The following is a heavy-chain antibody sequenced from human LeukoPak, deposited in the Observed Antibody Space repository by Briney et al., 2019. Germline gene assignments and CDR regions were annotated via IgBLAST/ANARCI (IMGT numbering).Heavy chain of an antibody. V-gene: IGHV3-48*01. CDR3: ATELLWFGELFRDFDY. J-gene: IGHJ4*02. CDR1: GFTFSSYS. CDR2: ISSSSSTI. Sequence: PGGSLRLSCAASGFTFSSYSMNWVRQAPGKGPEWVSYISSSSSTIYYADSVKGRFTISRDNAKNSLYLQMNSLRAEDTAVYYCATELLWFGELFRDFDYWGQGTLVTVSS. D-gene: IGHD3-10*01.